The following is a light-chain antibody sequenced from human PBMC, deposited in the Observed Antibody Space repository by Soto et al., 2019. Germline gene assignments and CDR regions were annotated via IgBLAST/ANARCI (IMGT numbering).Light chain of an antibody. J-gene: IGKJ4*01. CDR3: QQSHSTPT. V-gene: IGKV1-16*01. CDR1: QGIRDY. Sequence: DIQMTQSPSSLSASVGDRVTITCRASQGIRDYLAWFQQKPGKAPKSLIYATSSLRSGVPSRFSGSGSGTEYTLTINSLQPEDFATYYCQQSHSTPTFGGGTKVEIK. CDR2: ATS.